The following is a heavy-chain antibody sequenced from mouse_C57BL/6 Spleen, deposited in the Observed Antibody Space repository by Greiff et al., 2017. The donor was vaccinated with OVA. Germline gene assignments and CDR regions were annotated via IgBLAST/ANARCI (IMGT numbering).Heavy chain of an antibody. V-gene: IGHV1-62-3*01. CDR3: ARSHNDDSCHFDV. CDR1: GYTFTSYW. J-gene: IGHJ1*03. Sequence: QVQLQQPGAELVKPGASVKLSCKASGYTFTSYWMHWVKQRPGRGLEWIGMIDPNSGGTKYNEKFKSKATLTVDKPSSTAYMQLSSLTSEDSAVYYCARSHNDDSCHFDVWGTGTTLTVSS. D-gene: IGHD2-3*01. CDR2: IDPNSGGT.